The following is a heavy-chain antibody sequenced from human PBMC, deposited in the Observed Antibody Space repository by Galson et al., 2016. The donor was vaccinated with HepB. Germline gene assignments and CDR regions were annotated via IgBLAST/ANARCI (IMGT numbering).Heavy chain of an antibody. J-gene: IGHJ6*02. CDR3: VEQRKGAPYGMDV. Sequence: CAISGDSASSNSAAWNWIRQSPSRGLEWLGRTYYRSKWYNDYAVSVKSRIIVNPDTSKNQFSLQLSSVTPEDTAVYYCVEQRKGAPYGMDVWGQGTTVTVSS. D-gene: IGHD1/OR15-1a*01. CDR1: GDSASSNSAA. CDR2: TYYRSKWYN. V-gene: IGHV6-1*01.